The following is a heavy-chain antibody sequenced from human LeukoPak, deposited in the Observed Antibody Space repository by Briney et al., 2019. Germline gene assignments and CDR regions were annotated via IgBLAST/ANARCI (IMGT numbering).Heavy chain of an antibody. D-gene: IGHD2-15*01. CDR2: ISGSGGST. V-gene: IGHV3-23*01. CDR1: GFIFSSYA. Sequence: GGSLRLSCAASGFIFSSYAISWVRQAPGKGLEWVSTISGSGGSTYYADSVKGRFTISRDNSKNTLYLQMNSLRAEDTAVYYCAKAVVVVAATHYYYYYYMDVWGKGTTVTVSS. J-gene: IGHJ6*03. CDR3: AKAVVVVAATHYYYYYYMDV.